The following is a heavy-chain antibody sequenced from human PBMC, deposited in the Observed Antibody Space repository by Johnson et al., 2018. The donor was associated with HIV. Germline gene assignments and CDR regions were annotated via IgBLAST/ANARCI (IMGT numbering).Heavy chain of an antibody. CDR1: GFTFSSYD. J-gene: IGHJ3*02. V-gene: IGHV3-23*04. CDR3: TKPSTGTYYGFHI. Sequence: VQLVESGGGLVQPGGSLRLSCAASGFTFSSYDMSWVRQAQGKGLEWVSGISNSGSSTYYADSVKGRFTISRDNSKNTVWLQMNSLRGEDTAVYYCTKPSTGTYYGFHIWGQGTMVTVSS. CDR2: ISNSGSST.